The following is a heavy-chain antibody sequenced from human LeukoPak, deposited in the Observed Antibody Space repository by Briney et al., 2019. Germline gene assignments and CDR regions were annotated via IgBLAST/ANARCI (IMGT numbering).Heavy chain of an antibody. CDR1: GFTFTNYA. CDR3: AKPRAMTTGVGRYFDL. V-gene: IGHV3-23*01. D-gene: IGHD1-1*01. J-gene: IGHJ2*01. CDR2: ISGGGEDT. Sequence: GGSLRLSCAASGFTFTNYAMSWIRQAPGRGLDWVSAISGGGEDTYYPNPVKGRFTISRDNSKNTLYLQMNSLGAEDTAIYYCAKPRAMTTGVGRYFDLWGRGTLVTVSS.